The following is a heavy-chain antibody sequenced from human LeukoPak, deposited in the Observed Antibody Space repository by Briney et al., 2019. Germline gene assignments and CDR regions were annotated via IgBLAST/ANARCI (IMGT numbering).Heavy chain of an antibody. J-gene: IGHJ4*02. CDR2: ITPNSDGT. D-gene: IGHD6-19*01. CDR1: GYTFTGYY. Sequence: PSVKVSCKASGYTFTGYYMHWVRQAPGQGLEGMGRITPNSDGTNYAQKFQGRVTMIRDTSISTAYMELSGLRSDETAVYYCAREVRLVGGTLFDYWGQGTLVTVSS. CDR3: AREVRLVGGTLFDY. V-gene: IGHV1-2*06.